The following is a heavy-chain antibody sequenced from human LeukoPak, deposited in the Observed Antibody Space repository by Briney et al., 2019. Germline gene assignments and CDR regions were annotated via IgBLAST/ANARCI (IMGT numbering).Heavy chain of an antibody. CDR3: ARGQGQLWTTPAS. Sequence: GGSLRLSCAASGFTFSSYGMHWVRQAPGKGLEWVANIKQDGSEKYYVDSVKGRFTISRDNAKNSLYLQMNSLRAEDTAVYYCARGQGQLWTTPASWGQGTLVTVSS. V-gene: IGHV3-7*01. CDR1: GFTFSSYG. D-gene: IGHD5-18*01. J-gene: IGHJ4*02. CDR2: IKQDGSEK.